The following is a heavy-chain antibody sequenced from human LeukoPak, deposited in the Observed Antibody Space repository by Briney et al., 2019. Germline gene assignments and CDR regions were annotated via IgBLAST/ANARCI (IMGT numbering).Heavy chain of an antibody. Sequence: GGSLRLSCAASGFTFSSYNMNWVRQPPRKGLEWVSSISSSSDYIYYADSVKGRFTISRDNAKNSLYLQMKSLRAEDTAVYYCARGKTSQNIVTRNKYNWFDPWGQGTLVTVSS. V-gene: IGHV3-21*01. CDR1: GFTFSSYN. J-gene: IGHJ5*02. CDR3: ARGKTSQNIVTRNKYNWFDP. CDR2: ISSSSDYI. D-gene: IGHD2/OR15-2a*01.